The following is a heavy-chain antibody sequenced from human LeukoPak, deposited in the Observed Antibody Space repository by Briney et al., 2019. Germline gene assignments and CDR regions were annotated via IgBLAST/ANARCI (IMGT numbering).Heavy chain of an antibody. CDR2: MNPKSGYT. CDR3: ATSNAELGGSFQH. D-gene: IGHD7-27*01. V-gene: IGHV1-8*03. Sequence: PGASVKVSCKASGYTFSNFDLNWLRQAAGQGLEWVGYMNPKSGYTVYAQKFQGRVTITRDTSISTLYMELSSLRSEDTAVYYCATSNAELGGSFQHWGQGTLVTVSS. CDR1: GYTFSNFD. J-gene: IGHJ1*01.